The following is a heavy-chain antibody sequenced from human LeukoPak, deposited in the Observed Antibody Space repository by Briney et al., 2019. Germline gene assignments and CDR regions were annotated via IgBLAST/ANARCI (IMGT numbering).Heavy chain of an antibody. V-gene: IGHV3-11*01. CDR2: ISSSGSTI. CDR3: AREGEADYYDSSGLGTNNWFDP. CDR1: GFTFSDYY. D-gene: IGHD3-22*01. Sequence: GGSLRLSCAASGFTFSDYYMSWIRQAPGKGLEWVSYISSSGSTIYYADSVKGRFTISRDNAKNSLYLQMNSLRTEDTAVYYCAREGEADYYDSSGLGTNNWFDPWGQGTLVTVSS. J-gene: IGHJ5*02.